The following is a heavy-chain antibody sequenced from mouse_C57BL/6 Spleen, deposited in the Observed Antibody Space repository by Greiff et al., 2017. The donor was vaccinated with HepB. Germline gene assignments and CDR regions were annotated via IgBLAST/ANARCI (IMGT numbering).Heavy chain of an antibody. CDR3: ARSDSSGYVGGFAY. J-gene: IGHJ3*01. V-gene: IGHV1-66*01. D-gene: IGHD3-2*02. Sequence: VQLQQSGPELVKPGASVKISCKASGYSFTSYYIHWVKQRPGQGLEWIGWIYPGSGNTKYNEKFKGKATLTAETSSSTAYMQLSSLTSEDSAVYYCARSDSSGYVGGFAYWGQGTLVTVSA. CDR1: GYSFTSYY. CDR2: IYPGSGNT.